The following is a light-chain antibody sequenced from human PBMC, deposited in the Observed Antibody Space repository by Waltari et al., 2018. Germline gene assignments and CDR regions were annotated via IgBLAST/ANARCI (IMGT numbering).Light chain of an antibody. V-gene: IGKV3-20*01. CDR2: AAS. J-gene: IGKJ1*01. CDR3: QNHERLPAT. Sequence: EIVLTQSPGTLSLSPGERANLACRASQSIGRYLVWYQQKPGQAPRLLIYAASSRATGIPDRFGGSGSGTDFSLTISRLEPEDFAVYYCQNHERLPATFGQGTKVEIK. CDR1: QSIGRY.